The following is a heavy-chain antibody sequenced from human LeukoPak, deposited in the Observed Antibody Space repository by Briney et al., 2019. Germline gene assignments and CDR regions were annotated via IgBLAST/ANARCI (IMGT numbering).Heavy chain of an antibody. V-gene: IGHV3-23*01. D-gene: IGHD3-22*01. Sequence: GGSLRLSCAVSGITLSNYGMSWVRQAPGKGLEWVAGISDSGGSTNYADSVRGRFTISRDNPKNTLYLQMNSLRAEDTAVYFCAKRGVVIRVILVGFHKEAYYFDSWGQGALVTVSS. CDR1: GITLSNYG. CDR3: AKRGVVIRVILVGFHKEAYYFDS. J-gene: IGHJ4*02. CDR2: ISDSGGST.